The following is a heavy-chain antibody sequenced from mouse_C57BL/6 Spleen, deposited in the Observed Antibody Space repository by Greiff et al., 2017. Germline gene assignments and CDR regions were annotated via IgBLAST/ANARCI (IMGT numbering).Heavy chain of an antibody. D-gene: IGHD2-3*01. CDR3: AREMGGYFDV. CDR2: ISYDGSN. Sequence: EVHLVESGPGLVKPSQSLSLTCSVTGYSITSGYYWNWIRQFPGNKLEWMGYISYDGSNNYNPSLKNRISITRDTSKNQFFLKLNSVTTEDTATYYCAREMGGYFDVWGTGTTVTVSS. J-gene: IGHJ1*03. V-gene: IGHV3-6*01. CDR1: GYSITSGYY.